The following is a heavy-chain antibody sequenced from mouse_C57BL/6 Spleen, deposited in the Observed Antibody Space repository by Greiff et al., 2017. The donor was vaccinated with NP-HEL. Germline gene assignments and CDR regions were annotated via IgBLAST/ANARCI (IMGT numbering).Heavy chain of an antibody. CDR1: GFSLTSYG. Sequence: VKLQESGPGLVAPSQSLSITCTVSGFSLTSYGVDWVRQSPGKGLEWLGVIWGVGSTNYNSVLKSRLSISKDKSKSQVFLKMNSLQTDDTAMYYWASSGTRGRGFAYWGQGTLVTVSA. V-gene: IGHV2-6*01. J-gene: IGHJ3*01. CDR2: IWGVGST. D-gene: IGHD4-1*01. CDR3: ASSGTRGRGFAY.